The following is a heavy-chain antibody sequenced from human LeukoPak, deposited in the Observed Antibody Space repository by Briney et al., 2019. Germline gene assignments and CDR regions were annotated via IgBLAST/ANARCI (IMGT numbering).Heavy chain of an antibody. CDR2: INPSGDNT. D-gene: IGHD3-3*01. V-gene: IGHV1-46*01. CDR3: ASQYDFWSARADAFDI. J-gene: IGHJ3*02. CDR1: GYIFTSYS. Sequence: GASVTVSCTASGYIFTSYSLHWVRQAPGQGLEWMGMINPSGDNTIYAQRFQDRVTMTRDTTTVYMELSSLRSEDTAVYYCASQYDFWSARADAFDIWGQGTMVTVSS.